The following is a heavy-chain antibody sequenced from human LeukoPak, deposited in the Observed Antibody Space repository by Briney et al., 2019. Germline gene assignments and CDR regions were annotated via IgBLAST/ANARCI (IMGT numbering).Heavy chain of an antibody. D-gene: IGHD6-13*01. V-gene: IGHV3-21*01. CDR2: ISSSSSYI. CDR1: GFTFSSYS. J-gene: IGHJ1*01. CDR3: ARWQQLAFRGSPKYFQH. Sequence: PGGSLRLSCAASGFTFSSYSVNWVRQAPGKGLEWVSSISSSSSYIYYADSVKGRFTISRDNAKNSLYLQMNSLRAEDTAVYYCARWQQLAFRGSPKYFQHWGQGTLVTVSS.